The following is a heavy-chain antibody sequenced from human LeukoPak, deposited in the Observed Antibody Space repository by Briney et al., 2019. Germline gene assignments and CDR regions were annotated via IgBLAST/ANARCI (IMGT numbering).Heavy chain of an antibody. CDR3: ARFQSGSYYSDY. D-gene: IGHD1-26*01. Sequence: PGGSLRLSCAASGFTFSSYSMNWVRQAPGKGLEWDSSITFSSSYIYYADSVKGRFTISRDNAKNSLYLQMDSLRDEDTAVYFCARFQSGSYYSDYWGQGTLVTVSS. V-gene: IGHV3-21*01. CDR1: GFTFSSYS. CDR2: ITFSSSYI. J-gene: IGHJ4*02.